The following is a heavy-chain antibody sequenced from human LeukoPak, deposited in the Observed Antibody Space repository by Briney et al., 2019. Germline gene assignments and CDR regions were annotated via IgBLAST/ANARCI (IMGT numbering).Heavy chain of an antibody. V-gene: IGHV3-23*01. Sequence: GASLRLSCAASGFTFSSYAMSWVRQAPGKGLEWVSAISGSGGSTYYADSVKGRFTISRDNSKNTLYLQMNSLRAEDTAVYYCAKAMEGYCSGGSCYQYYFDYRGQGTLVTVSS. CDR1: GFTFSSYA. CDR2: ISGSGGST. CDR3: AKAMEGYCSGGSCYQYYFDY. J-gene: IGHJ4*02. D-gene: IGHD2-15*01.